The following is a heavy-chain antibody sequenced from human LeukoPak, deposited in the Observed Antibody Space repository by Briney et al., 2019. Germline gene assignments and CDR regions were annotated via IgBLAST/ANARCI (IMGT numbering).Heavy chain of an antibody. V-gene: IGHV4-34*01. Sequence: PSETLSLTCAVYGGSFSGYYWSWIRQPPGKGLEWIGEINHSGSTNYNPSLKSRVTISVDTSKNQFSLKLSSVTAADTAVYYCARSVDYDFWSGYRWFDPWGQGTLVTVSS. CDR3: ARSVDYDFWSGYRWFDP. CDR2: INHSGST. D-gene: IGHD3-3*01. J-gene: IGHJ5*02. CDR1: GGSFSGYY.